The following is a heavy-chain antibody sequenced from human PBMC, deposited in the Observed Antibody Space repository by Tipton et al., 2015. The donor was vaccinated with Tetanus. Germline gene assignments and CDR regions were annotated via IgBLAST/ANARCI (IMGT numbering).Heavy chain of an antibody. CDR3: ATIGGAYQRPHDF. J-gene: IGHJ4*02. V-gene: IGHV1-69*06. CDR2: IIPIYGAA. D-gene: IGHD2-2*01. CDR1: GGTFSNYA. Sequence: QVQLVQSGAEVKEPGSSVRVSCKASGGTFSNYAINWVRQAPGQGLEWMGGIIPIYGAANYAQKFQGRVTMTADNSMGTAYMDLSSVRSDDTAVYYCATIGGAYQRPHDFWGQGTQVTVSS.